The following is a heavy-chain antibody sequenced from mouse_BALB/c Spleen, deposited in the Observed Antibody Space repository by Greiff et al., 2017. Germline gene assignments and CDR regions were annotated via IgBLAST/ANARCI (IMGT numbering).Heavy chain of an antibody. V-gene: IGHV2-4-1*01. CDR3: ARNYGNPYAMDY. Sequence: VKLVESGPGLVQPSQSLSITCTVSGFSLTSYGVHWVRQSPGKGLEWLGVIWSGGSTDYNAAFISRLSISKDNSKSQVFFKMNSLQADDTAIYYCARNYGNPYAMDYWGQGTSVTVSS. D-gene: IGHD2-1*01. J-gene: IGHJ4*01. CDR2: IWSGGST. CDR1: GFSLTSYG.